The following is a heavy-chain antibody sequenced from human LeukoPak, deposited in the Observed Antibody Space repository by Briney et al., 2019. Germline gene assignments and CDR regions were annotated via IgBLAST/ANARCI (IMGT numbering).Heavy chain of an antibody. CDR3: ARCRGVRGQSGPRNWFDP. Sequence: ASVKVSCKASGYTFTGYYMHWVRQAPGQGLEWMGWINPNSGGTNYAQKFQGRVTMTRDTSISTAYMELSRLRSDDTAVYYCARCRGVRGQSGPRNWFDPWGQGTLVTVSS. D-gene: IGHD3-10*01. CDR2: INPNSGGT. J-gene: IGHJ5*02. CDR1: GYTFTGYY. V-gene: IGHV1-2*02.